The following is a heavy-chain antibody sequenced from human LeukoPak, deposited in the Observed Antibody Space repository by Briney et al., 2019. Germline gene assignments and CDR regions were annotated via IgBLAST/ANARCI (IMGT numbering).Heavy chain of an antibody. D-gene: IGHD3-9*01. V-gene: IGHV4-59*01. Sequence: SETLSLTCTVSGGSISSYYRSWIRQPPGKGLEWIGYIYYSGSTNYNPSLKSRVTISVDTSKNQFSLKLSSVTAADTAVYYCARDPSPQLRYFDWLSATQAYWGQGTLVTVSS. CDR1: GGSISSYY. CDR3: ARDPSPQLRYFDWLSATQAY. CDR2: IYYSGST. J-gene: IGHJ4*02.